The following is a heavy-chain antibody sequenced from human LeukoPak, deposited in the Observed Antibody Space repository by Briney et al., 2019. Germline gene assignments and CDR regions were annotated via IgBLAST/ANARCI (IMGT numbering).Heavy chain of an antibody. CDR1: GFTFSSHA. Sequence: LPGGSLRLSCAASGFTFSSHAMSWVRQAPGKGLEWVSAISGSGGSTYYADSVKGRFTISRDNSKNTLYLQMNSLRAEDTAVYYCAKDQGYSSFYGMDVWGQGTTVTVSS. V-gene: IGHV3-23*01. CDR3: AKDQGYSSFYGMDV. J-gene: IGHJ6*02. CDR2: ISGSGGST. D-gene: IGHD5-18*01.